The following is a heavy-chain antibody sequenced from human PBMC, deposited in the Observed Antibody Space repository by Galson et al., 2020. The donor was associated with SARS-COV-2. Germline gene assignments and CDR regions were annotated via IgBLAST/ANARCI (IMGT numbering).Heavy chain of an antibody. Sequence: ASVKVSCKASGYTFTSYDINWVRQATGQGLEWMGWMNPNSGNTGYAQKFQGRVTMTRNTSISTAYMELSSLRSEDTAVYYCARVVSDVYSIDYYYYYGMDVWGQGTTVTVSS. J-gene: IGHJ6*02. CDR3: ARVVSDVYSIDYYYYYGMDV. D-gene: IGHD6-13*01. V-gene: IGHV1-8*02. CDR2: MNPNSGNT. CDR1: GYTFTSYD.